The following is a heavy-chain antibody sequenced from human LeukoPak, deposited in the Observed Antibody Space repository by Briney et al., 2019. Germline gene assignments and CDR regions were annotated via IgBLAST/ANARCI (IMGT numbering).Heavy chain of an antibody. Sequence: GGSLRLSCAASGFTFSSYAMSWVRQAPGKGLEWVSAISGSGGSTYYADSVKGRFTISRDNSKNTLYLQMNSLRAEDTAVYYCAEGGLLWFGELGDWFDPWGQGTLVTVSS. CDR1: GFTFSSYA. CDR2: ISGSGGST. D-gene: IGHD3-10*01. J-gene: IGHJ5*02. CDR3: AEGGLLWFGELGDWFDP. V-gene: IGHV3-23*01.